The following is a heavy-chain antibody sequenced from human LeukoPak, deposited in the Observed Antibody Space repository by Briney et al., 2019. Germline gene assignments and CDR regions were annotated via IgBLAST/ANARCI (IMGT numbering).Heavy chain of an antibody. CDR3: ARVRDLTGYPYGMDV. V-gene: IGHV4-39*07. D-gene: IGHD3-9*01. J-gene: IGHJ6*02. Sequence: KTSETLSLTCTVSGGSISSSSYYWGWIRQPPGKGLEWIGSIYYSGSTYYNPSLKSRVTISVDTSKNQFSLKLSSVTAADTAVYYCARVRDLTGYPYGMDVWGQGTTVTVSS. CDR2: IYYSGST. CDR1: GGSISSSSYY.